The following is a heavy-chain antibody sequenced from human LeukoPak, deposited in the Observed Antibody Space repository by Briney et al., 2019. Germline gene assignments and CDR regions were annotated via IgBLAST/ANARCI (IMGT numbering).Heavy chain of an antibody. V-gene: IGHV1-2*06. CDR3: ARGPWYDSSGYLDFDY. D-gene: IGHD3-22*01. CDR2: INPNSGGT. Sequence: GASVKVSCKASRYTFTGYYKHWVRQAPGQGLEWMGRINPNSGGTNYAQKFQGRVTMTRDTSISTAYMELSRLRSDDTAVYYCARGPWYDSSGYLDFDYWGQGTLVTVSS. J-gene: IGHJ4*02. CDR1: RYTFTGYY.